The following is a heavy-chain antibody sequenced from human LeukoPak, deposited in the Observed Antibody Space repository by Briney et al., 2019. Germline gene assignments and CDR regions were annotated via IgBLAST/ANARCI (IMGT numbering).Heavy chain of an antibody. V-gene: IGHV3-30*02. CDR1: GFTFSSHD. Sequence: GGSLRLSCAASGFTFSSHDMHWVRQAPGKGLEWVTFIRYDGSNKDYADSVKGRFTISRDNSKNTLYLQMNSLRAEDTAVYYCAKDQAGDYNFWSGFDYWGQGTLVPSPQ. D-gene: IGHD3-3*01. CDR2: IRYDGSNK. J-gene: IGHJ4*02. CDR3: AKDQAGDYNFWSGFDY.